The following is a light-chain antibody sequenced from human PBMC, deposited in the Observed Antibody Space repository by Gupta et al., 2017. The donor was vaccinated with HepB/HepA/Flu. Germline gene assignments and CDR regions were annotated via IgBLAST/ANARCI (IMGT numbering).Light chain of an antibody. Sequence: DIVMIQSPDSLAVSLGERATINCKSSQSVFDSSNNKNYLAWYQQKPGQPPKLLINWASTRESGVPDRFSGSGSGTDFTLTISSLQAEDVAVYYCQQFYDTPCNFGRGTKLEIK. CDR2: WAS. J-gene: IGKJ2*02. CDR1: QSVFDSSNNKNY. V-gene: IGKV4-1*01. CDR3: QQFYDTPCN.